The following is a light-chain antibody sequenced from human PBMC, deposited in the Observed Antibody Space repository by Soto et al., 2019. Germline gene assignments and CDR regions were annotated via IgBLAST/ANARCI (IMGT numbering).Light chain of an antibody. CDR3: SSSTTSSTYV. Sequence: QSVLTQPASVSGSPGQSITIACTGTSSDVGGYNYVSWYQQHPGKAPKLMMYEVSYRPSGVSNRFSASKSGNTASLTISGLQAEDEADYYCSSSTTSSTYVFGTGTKVTV. V-gene: IGLV2-14*01. J-gene: IGLJ1*01. CDR1: SSDVGGYNY. CDR2: EVS.